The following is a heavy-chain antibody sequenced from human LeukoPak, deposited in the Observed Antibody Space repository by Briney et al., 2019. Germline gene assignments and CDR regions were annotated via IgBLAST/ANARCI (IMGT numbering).Heavy chain of an antibody. V-gene: IGHV3-30*03. J-gene: IGHJ4*02. CDR1: GFTFSSYG. CDR2: ISYDGSNK. CDR3: ARAREGSSWSLFDY. D-gene: IGHD6-13*01. Sequence: GGSLRLSCAASGFTFSSYGMHWVRQAPGKGLEWVAVISYDGSNKYYADSVKGRFTISRDNSKNTLYLQMNSLRAEDTAVYYCARAREGSSWSLFDYWGQGTPVTVSS.